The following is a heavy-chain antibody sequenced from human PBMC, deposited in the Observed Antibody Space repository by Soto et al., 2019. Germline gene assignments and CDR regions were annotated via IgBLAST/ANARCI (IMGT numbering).Heavy chain of an antibody. CDR2: ISYDGSNK. J-gene: IGHJ4*02. Sequence: QVQLVESGGGVVQPGRSLRLSCAASGFTFSSYAMHWVRQAPGKGLEWVAVISYDGSNKYYADSVKGRFTISRDNSKNTLYLQLNSLRADDTAVSYCARDAYSSWWMFDYWGQGTLVTVSS. D-gene: IGHD6-6*01. V-gene: IGHV3-30-3*01. CDR3: ARDAYSSWWMFDY. CDR1: GFTFSSYA.